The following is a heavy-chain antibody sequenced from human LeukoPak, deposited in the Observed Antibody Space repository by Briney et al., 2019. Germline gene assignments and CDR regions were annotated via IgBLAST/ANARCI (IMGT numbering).Heavy chain of an antibody. CDR3: ATSTAAAGTD. CDR2: IKQDGSEK. V-gene: IGHV3-7*03. Sequence: GGSLRLSCAASGFTFSNLWMCWVRQAPGKGLKWVANIKQDGSEKFYVDSVKGRFTISRDSAQNSLYLQMNSLRAEDTAIYYCATSTAAAGTDWGQGTLVTVSS. D-gene: IGHD6-13*01. J-gene: IGHJ4*02. CDR1: GFTFSNLW.